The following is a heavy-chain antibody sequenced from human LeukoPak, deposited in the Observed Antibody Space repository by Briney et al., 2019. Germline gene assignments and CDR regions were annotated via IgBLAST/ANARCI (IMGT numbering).Heavy chain of an antibody. J-gene: IGHJ5*02. CDR1: GFTFSSYA. V-gene: IGHV3-30-3*01. CDR3: ARDRSVVVPAAMSGFDP. CDR2: ISYDGSNK. Sequence: GRALRHSCAASGFTFSSYAMHWVRQAPGKGLEWVAVISYDGSNKYYADSVKGRFTISRDNSKNTLYLQMNSLRAEDTAVYYCARDRSVVVPAAMSGFDPWGQGTLVTVSS. D-gene: IGHD2-2*01.